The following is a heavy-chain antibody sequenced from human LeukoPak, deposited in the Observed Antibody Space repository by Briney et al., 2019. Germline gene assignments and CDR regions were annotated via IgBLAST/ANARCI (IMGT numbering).Heavy chain of an antibody. CDR1: GFTFSNAW. CDR3: ARAYSSSWRHYNWFDP. V-gene: IGHV4-4*02. Sequence: GSLRLSCAASGFTFSNAWMSWVRQPPGKGLEWIGEIYHSGSTNYNPSLKSRVTISVDKSKNQFSLKLSSVTAADTAVYYCARAYSSSWRHYNWFDPWGQGTLVTVSS. D-gene: IGHD6-13*01. J-gene: IGHJ5*02. CDR2: IYHSGST.